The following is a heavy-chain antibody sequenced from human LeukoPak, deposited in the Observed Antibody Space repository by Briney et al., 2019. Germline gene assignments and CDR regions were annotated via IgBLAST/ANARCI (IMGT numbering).Heavy chain of an antibody. CDR2: ISSDGSDK. CDR3: ARGYDYTHNYFYYYMDV. CDR1: GFTFSSYG. D-gene: IGHD4-11*01. V-gene: IGHV3-30*03. Sequence: PGGSLRLSCAASGFTFSSYGMHWVRQVPGKGLEWVAVISSDGSDKYYADSVKGRFTISRDNSKNTVFVQMSSLRAEDTGVYYCARGYDYTHNYFYYYMDVWGKGTTVTVSS. J-gene: IGHJ6*03.